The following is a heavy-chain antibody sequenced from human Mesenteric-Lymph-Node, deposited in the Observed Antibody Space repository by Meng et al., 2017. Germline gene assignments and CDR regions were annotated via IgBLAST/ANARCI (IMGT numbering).Heavy chain of an antibody. CDR2: INPNSGGT. D-gene: IGHD3-22*01. V-gene: IGHV1-2*02. J-gene: IGHJ3*02. Sequence: GDEVTLAWAVVNVSCTASGKRFTGYNTQWVRKAPGQGLEWKGGINPNSGGTNCAQKFQGRVTMTRDTSISTAYMELSRLRSDDTAVYYCARSLFHSSGYYGAFDIWGQGTMVTVSS. CDR1: GKRFTGYN. CDR3: ARSLFHSSGYYGAFDI.